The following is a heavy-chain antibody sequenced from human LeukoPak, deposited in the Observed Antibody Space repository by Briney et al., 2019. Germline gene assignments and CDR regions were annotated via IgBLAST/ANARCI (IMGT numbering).Heavy chain of an antibody. CDR2: IKQDGSEK. Sequence: GGSLRLSCAASGFTFSSYWMSWVRQAPGKGLKWVANIKQDGSEKYYVDSVRGRFTISRDNAKNSLYLQMNSLRAEDTAVYYCARDVVVPAAMSGEYYFDYWGQGTLVTVSS. J-gene: IGHJ4*02. CDR1: GFTFSSYW. V-gene: IGHV3-7*01. CDR3: ARDVVVPAAMSGEYYFDY. D-gene: IGHD2-2*01.